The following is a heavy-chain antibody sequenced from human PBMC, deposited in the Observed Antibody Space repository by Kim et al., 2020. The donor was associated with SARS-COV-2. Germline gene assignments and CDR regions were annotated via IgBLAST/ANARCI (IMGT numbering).Heavy chain of an antibody. D-gene: IGHD3-22*01. Sequence: SETLSLTCTVSGGSISSGGYYWSWIRQHPGKGLEWIGYIYYSGSTYYNPSLKSRVTISVDTSKNRFSLKVSSVTAADTAVYYCARWNYYDSKFDYWGQGTLVTVSS. V-gene: IGHV4-31*03. CDR3: ARWNYYDSKFDY. J-gene: IGHJ4*02. CDR1: GGSISSGGYY. CDR2: IYYSGST.